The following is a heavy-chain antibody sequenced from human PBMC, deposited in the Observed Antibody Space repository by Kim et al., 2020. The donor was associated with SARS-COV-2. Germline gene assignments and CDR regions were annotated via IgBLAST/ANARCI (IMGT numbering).Heavy chain of an antibody. Sequence: ASVKVSCKASGYTFTSYDINWVRQATGQGLEWMGWMNPNSGNTGYAQKFKGRVTMTRNTSISTAYMELSSLRSEDTAVYYCARGVYCSSGSCPYYFDSWGHGTLVTVSS. CDR3: ARGVYCSSGSCPYYFDS. CDR1: GYTFTSYD. CDR2: MNPNSGNT. J-gene: IGHJ4*01. V-gene: IGHV1-8*01. D-gene: IGHD2-15*01.